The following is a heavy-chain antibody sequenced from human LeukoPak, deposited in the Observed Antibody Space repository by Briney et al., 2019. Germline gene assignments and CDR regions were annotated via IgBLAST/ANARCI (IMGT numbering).Heavy chain of an antibody. V-gene: IGHV4-34*01. D-gene: IGHD4/OR15-4a*01. Sequence: SETLSLTCAVYGGSFSGYYWSWIRQPPGKGLEWIGEINHSGSTNYNPSLKSRVTISVDTSKNQFSLKLSSVTAADTAVYYCAREDTTVLDAFDIWGQGTMVTVSS. CDR3: AREDTTVLDAFDI. CDR1: GGSFSGYY. CDR2: INHSGST. J-gene: IGHJ3*02.